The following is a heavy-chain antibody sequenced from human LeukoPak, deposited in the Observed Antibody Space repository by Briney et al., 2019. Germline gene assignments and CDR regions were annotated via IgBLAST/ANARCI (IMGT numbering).Heavy chain of an antibody. Sequence: GGSLRLSCAASGFTFSSHSMNWVRQAPGKGLEWVSSISSSSSYIYYADSVKGRFTISRDNAKNSLYLQMNSLRAEDTAVYYCARASYDFWSGYAFYYFDYWGQGTLVTVSS. CDR1: GFTFSSHS. CDR2: ISSSSSYI. CDR3: ARASYDFWSGYAFYYFDY. D-gene: IGHD3-3*01. J-gene: IGHJ4*02. V-gene: IGHV3-21*01.